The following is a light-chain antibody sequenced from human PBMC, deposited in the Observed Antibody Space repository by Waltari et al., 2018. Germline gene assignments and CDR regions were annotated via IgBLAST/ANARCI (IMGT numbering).Light chain of an antibody. Sequence: EIVLTQSPGTLSLSPGERATISCRASQSVSSSYLAWYPQKPGQATRLLIYGASSRATGIPDRCSGSGSGTDFTLTSSRLEPEDFAVYYCQQYGSSPGTFGQGTKVESK. CDR1: QSVSSSY. J-gene: IGKJ1*01. CDR2: GAS. CDR3: QQYGSSPGT. V-gene: IGKV3-20*01.